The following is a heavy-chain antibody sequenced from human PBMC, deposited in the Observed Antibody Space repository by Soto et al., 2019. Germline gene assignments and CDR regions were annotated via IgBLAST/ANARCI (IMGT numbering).Heavy chain of an antibody. D-gene: IGHD5-12*01. Sequence: QITLKESGPTLVKPTQTLTLTCTFSGFSLSTSAVGVGWIRQPPRKALEWLALIYWDDDKRYSPSLRSRLTITKDTSKNQVFLTMTNMDPVDTATYYCAHHLEATNFDYWGQGTMVTVSS. CDR2: IYWDDDK. CDR1: GFSLSTSAVG. J-gene: IGHJ4*02. CDR3: AHHLEATNFDY. V-gene: IGHV2-5*02.